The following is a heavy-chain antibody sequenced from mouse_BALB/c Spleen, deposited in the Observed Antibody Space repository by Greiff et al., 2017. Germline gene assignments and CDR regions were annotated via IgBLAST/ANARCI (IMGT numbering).Heavy chain of an antibody. CDR2: ISSGSSTI. V-gene: IGHV5-17*02. Sequence: EVQGVESGGGLVQPGGSRKLSCAASGFTFSSFGMHWVRQAPEKGLEWVAYISSGSSTIYYADTVKGRFTISRDNPKNTLFLQMTSLMSEDTAMYYCERGDYYGNYGALDYWGQGTSVTVSS. D-gene: IGHD2-1*01. J-gene: IGHJ4*01. CDR3: ERGDYYGNYGALDY. CDR1: GFTFSSFG.